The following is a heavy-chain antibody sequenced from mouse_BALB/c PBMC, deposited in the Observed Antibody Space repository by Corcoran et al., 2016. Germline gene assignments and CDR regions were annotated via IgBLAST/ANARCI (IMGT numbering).Heavy chain of an antibody. D-gene: IGHD2-1*01. V-gene: IGHV8-8*01. CDR3: GRKDGNYGGYFDV. J-gene: IGHJ1*01. CDR1: GFSLSTSGMG. CDR2: IWWDDDK. Sequence: QVTLKESGPGILQPSQTLSLTCSFSGFSLSTSGMGVGWIRQPSGKGLEWLAHIWWDDDKRYNPALKSRLTIPKDTSSNQVFLKIASVDTADTATYYWGRKDGNYGGYFDVWGAGTTVTVSS.